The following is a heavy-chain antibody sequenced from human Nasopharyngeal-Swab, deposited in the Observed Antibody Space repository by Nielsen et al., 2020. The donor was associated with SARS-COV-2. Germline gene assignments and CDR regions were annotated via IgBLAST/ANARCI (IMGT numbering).Heavy chain of an antibody. V-gene: IGHV3-7*01. CDR2: IKQDGSEK. CDR3: ARASYRGYYYMDV. J-gene: IGHJ6*03. D-gene: IGHD1-26*01. Sequence: ARQAPGKGLEWVANIKQDGSEKYYVDSVKGRFTISRDNAKNSLYLQMNSLRAEDTAVYYCARASYRGYYYMDVWGKGTTVTVSS.